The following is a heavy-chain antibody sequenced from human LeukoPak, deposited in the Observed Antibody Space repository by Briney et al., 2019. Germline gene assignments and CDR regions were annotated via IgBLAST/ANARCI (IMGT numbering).Heavy chain of an antibody. CDR1: GFTFSSYA. D-gene: IGHD6-19*01. CDR3: AKIESSGSAYGMDV. Sequence: GGSLRLSCAASGFTFSSYAMSWVRQAPGKGLEWVSAISGSGGSTYYADSVKGRFTISRDNSKNTLYLQMNSLRAEDTAVYYCAKIESSGSAYGMDVWGQGTTVTVSS. CDR2: ISGSGGST. V-gene: IGHV3-23*01. J-gene: IGHJ6*02.